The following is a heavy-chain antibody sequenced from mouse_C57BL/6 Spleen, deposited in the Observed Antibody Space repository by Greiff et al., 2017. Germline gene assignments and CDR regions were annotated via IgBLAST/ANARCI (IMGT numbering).Heavy chain of an antibody. CDR2: IYPDSGST. CDR1: GYTFTSYW. J-gene: IGHJ2*01. Sequence: QVQLQQPGAELVKPGASVKLSCKASGYTFTSYWMHWVKQRPGKGLEWIGMIYPDSGSTNNNEKFKSKATLTVDKSSSTAYMQLSSLTAEDSAVYSCARSGDSSGPDYWGQGTTLTVSS. V-gene: IGHV1-64*01. CDR3: ARSGDSSGPDY. D-gene: IGHD3-2*02.